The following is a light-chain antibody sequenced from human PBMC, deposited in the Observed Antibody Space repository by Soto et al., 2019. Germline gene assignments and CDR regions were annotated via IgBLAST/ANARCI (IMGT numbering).Light chain of an antibody. J-gene: IGKJ2*01. V-gene: IGKV3-15*01. CDR3: HQYNDWPWYT. CDR2: GAS. CDR1: ESISRN. Sequence: EIVMTQSPATVSVSPGERATLSCRASESISRNLAWYQQKPGQAPRLLIYGASTRATGIPARFSGSGSGTEFTLSISSLESEDFAVYYCHQYNDWPWYTLGQGTKLEIK.